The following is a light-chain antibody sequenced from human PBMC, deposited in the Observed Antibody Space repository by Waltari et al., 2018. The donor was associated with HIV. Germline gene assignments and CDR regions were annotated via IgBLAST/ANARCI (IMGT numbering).Light chain of an antibody. Sequence: DIHMTQSPSSLSASVVDRVTITCRASQTVSSYLNWYKKKPENAPQLLFYVASSLQSVVPSRFSGSGAGTDVTLTISSLQPEDFATYYCQQSYSTPWTFGQGTTVEIK. V-gene: IGKV1-39*01. CDR3: QQSYSTPWT. J-gene: IGKJ1*01. CDR1: QTVSSY. CDR2: VAS.